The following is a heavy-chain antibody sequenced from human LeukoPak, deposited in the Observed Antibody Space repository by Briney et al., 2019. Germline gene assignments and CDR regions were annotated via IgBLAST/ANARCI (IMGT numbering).Heavy chain of an antibody. CDR2: IIPIFGTA. CDR3: ARTLYQTPHTAYFDY. D-gene: IGHD2-15*01. J-gene: IGHJ4*02. V-gene: IGHV1-69*13. CDR1: GYTFTSNY. Sequence: ASVKVSCKASGYTFTSNYIHWVRQAPGQGLEWMGGIIPIFGTANYAQKFQGRVTITADESTSTAYMELSSLRSEDTAVYYCARTLYQTPHTAYFDYWGQGTLVTVSS.